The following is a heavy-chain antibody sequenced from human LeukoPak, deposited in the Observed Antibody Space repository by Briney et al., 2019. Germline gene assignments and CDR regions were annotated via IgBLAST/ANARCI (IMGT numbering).Heavy chain of an antibody. Sequence: ASVKVSCKASGYTFTSYGISWVRQASGQGLEWMGWISAYNGNTNYAQKLQGRVTMTTDTSTSTAYMELRSLRSDDTAVYYCARDHDSSGPAGDFDYWGQGTLVTVSS. D-gene: IGHD3-22*01. V-gene: IGHV1-18*01. J-gene: IGHJ4*02. CDR1: GYTFTSYG. CDR3: ARDHDSSGPAGDFDY. CDR2: ISAYNGNT.